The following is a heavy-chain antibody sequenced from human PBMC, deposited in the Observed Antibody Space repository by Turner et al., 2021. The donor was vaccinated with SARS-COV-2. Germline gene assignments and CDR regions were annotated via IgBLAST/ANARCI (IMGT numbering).Heavy chain of an antibody. D-gene: IGHD3-22*01. CDR2: IWYDGSKK. V-gene: IGHV3-33*01. CDR3: AREGLSMIVDGAFDI. J-gene: IGHJ3*02. CDR1: GFTFSSYG. Sequence: QVKLVESGGGVVQPGRSLRLSCEASGFTFSSYGMHWGRQAPGKGLEWVAVIWYDGSKKYYADSVKGRFTISRDNSKNTLYLQMNSLRAEDTAVYYCAREGLSMIVDGAFDIWGQGTMVTVSS.